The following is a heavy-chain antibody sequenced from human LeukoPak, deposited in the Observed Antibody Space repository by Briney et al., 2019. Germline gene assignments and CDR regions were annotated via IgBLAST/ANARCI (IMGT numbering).Heavy chain of an antibody. V-gene: IGHV3-66*01. D-gene: IGHD3-9*01. Sequence: PGGSLRLSCAASGFTVSSNYMSWVRQAPGKGLEWVSVIYSGGSTYYADSVKGRFTISRDNSKNTLYLQMNSLRAEDTAVYYCARGLRYFESDAFGIWGQGTMVTVSS. CDR3: ARGLRYFESDAFGI. J-gene: IGHJ3*02. CDR1: GFTVSSNY. CDR2: IYSGGST.